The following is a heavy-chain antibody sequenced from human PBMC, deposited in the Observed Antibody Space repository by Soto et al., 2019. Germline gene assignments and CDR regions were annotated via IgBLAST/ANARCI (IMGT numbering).Heavy chain of an antibody. D-gene: IGHD3-9*01. CDR1: GGTFSSYA. CDR2: IIPIFGTA. J-gene: IGHJ4*02. Sequence: SVKVSCKASGGTFSSYAMSWVRQAPGQGLEWMGGIIPIFGTANYAQKFQGRVTITADESTSTAYMELSSLRSEDTAVYYCARVRSRSGYQFDYWGQGTLVTVSS. V-gene: IGHV1-69*13. CDR3: ARVRSRSGYQFDY.